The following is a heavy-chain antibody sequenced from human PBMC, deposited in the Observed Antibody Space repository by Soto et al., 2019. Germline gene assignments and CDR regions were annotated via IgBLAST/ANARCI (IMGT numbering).Heavy chain of an antibody. J-gene: IGHJ4*02. CDR1: GFSLSTSGVG. V-gene: IGHV2-5*02. Sequence: QITLKESGPTLVKPTQTLTLTCTFSGFSLSTSGVGVGWIRQPPGKALEWLALIYWDDDKRYSPSLKTRLTITKHTSKSQVVLTMTNMDPVDTATYYCTHSAYSSSWYGVLVDYWGQGTLVTVSS. CDR2: IYWDDDK. D-gene: IGHD6-13*01. CDR3: THSAYSSSWYGVLVDY.